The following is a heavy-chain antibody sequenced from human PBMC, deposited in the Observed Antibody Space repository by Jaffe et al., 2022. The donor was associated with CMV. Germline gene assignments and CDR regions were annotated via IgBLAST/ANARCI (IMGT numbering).Heavy chain of an antibody. J-gene: IGHJ5*02. Sequence: QVQLQESGPGLVKPSETLSLTCTVSGGSISSYYWSWIRQPAGKGLEWIGRIYTSGSTNYNPSLKSRVTMSVDTSKNQFSLKLSSVTAADTAVYYCARVAYDFWSAEGLGWFDPWGQGTLVTVSS. V-gene: IGHV4-4*07. CDR2: IYTSGST. CDR3: ARVAYDFWSAEGLGWFDP. D-gene: IGHD3-3*01. CDR1: GGSISSYY.